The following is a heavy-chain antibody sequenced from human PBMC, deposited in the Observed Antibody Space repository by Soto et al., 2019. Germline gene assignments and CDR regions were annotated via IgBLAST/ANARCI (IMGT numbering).Heavy chain of an antibody. J-gene: IGHJ4*02. V-gene: IGHV3-66*01. CDR2: IYSGGST. Sequence: EEQLVESGGDLVQPGGSLRLSCAASGFTVSNNYMSWVRQAPGKGLEWVSLIYSGGSTYYADSVKGRFTISRDSSKNTLYLQMNSLRAVDTAMYYCAAYSHKGYWGPGTLVTVSS. D-gene: IGHD3-16*01. CDR1: GFTVSNNY. CDR3: AAYSHKGY.